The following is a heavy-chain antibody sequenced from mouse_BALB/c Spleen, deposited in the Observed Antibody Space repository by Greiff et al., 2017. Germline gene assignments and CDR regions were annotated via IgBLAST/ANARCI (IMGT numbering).Heavy chain of an antibody. Sequence: QVQLQQSGPGLVQPSQSLSITCTVSGFSLTSYGVHWVRQSPGKGLEWLGVIWSGGSTDYNAAFISRLSISKDNSKSQVFFKMNSLQANDTAIYYCARIYYGNYGGCAYWGQGTLVTVSA. CDR2: IWSGGST. D-gene: IGHD2-1*01. CDR3: ARIYYGNYGGCAY. J-gene: IGHJ3*01. V-gene: IGHV2-2*02. CDR1: GFSLTSYG.